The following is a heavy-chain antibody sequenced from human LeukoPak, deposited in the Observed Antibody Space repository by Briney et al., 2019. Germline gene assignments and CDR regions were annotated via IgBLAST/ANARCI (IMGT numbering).Heavy chain of an antibody. J-gene: IGHJ4*02. CDR1: RGTFSSYA. Sequence: GASVTVSCTASRGTFSSYAISWVRQATGQGLEWMGGIIPIFGTANYAQKFQGRVTITADESTSTAYMELSSLRSEDTAVYYCAREDRWGQGTLVTVSS. CDR2: IIPIFGTA. CDR3: AREDR. V-gene: IGHV1-69*13.